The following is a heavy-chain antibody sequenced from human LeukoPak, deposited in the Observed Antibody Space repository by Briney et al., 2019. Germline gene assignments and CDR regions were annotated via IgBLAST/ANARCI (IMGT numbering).Heavy chain of an antibody. CDR1: GYSFTSYW. V-gene: IGHV5-51*01. D-gene: IGHD6-6*01. CDR2: IYPGDSDT. CDR3: AIPYSSSSPYIDY. J-gene: IGHJ4*02. Sequence: GESLKISCKGSGYSFTSYWIGWVRQMPGKGLEWMGIIYPGDSDTRYSPSFQGQVTISADKSISTAYLQWSSLKASDTAMYYCAIPYSSSSPYIDYWGQGTLVTVSS.